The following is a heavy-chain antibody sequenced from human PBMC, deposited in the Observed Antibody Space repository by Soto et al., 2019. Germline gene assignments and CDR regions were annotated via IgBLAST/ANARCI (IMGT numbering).Heavy chain of an antibody. CDR1: GFTFSSYG. J-gene: IGHJ6*02. D-gene: IGHD3-3*01. V-gene: IGHV3-33*01. Sequence: GGSLRLSCAASGFTFSSYGMHWVRQAPGKGLEWVAVIWYDGSNKYYADSVKGRFTISRDNSKNTLYLQMNSLRAEDTAVYYCARDRGGLWSGYYAMDVWGQGTTVTVSS. CDR2: IWYDGSNK. CDR3: ARDRGGLWSGYYAMDV.